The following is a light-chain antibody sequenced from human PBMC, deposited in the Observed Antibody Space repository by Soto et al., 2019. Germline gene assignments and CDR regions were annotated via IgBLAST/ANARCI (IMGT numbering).Light chain of an antibody. CDR3: HQFGSSPPRT. CDR1: QSVTSNS. V-gene: IGKV3-20*01. CDR2: GTS. Sequence: EIVLTQSPGTLSLSPGERATLSCRASQSVTSNSLAWYQHKSGQAPRLLIYGTSSRATGIPDRFSGSGSGTEFSLTLSRLDPEDLAVYYCHQFGSSPPRTFGQGTKVEIK. J-gene: IGKJ1*01.